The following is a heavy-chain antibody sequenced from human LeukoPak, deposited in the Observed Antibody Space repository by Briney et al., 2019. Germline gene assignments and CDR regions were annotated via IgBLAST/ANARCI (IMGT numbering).Heavy chain of an antibody. CDR3: ARDPVYCSSTSCREYFQH. D-gene: IGHD2-2*01. CDR1: GGTFSSYT. CDR2: IIPILGIA. J-gene: IGHJ1*01. V-gene: IGHV1-69*04. Sequence: SVKVSCKASGGTFSSYTISWVRQAPGQGLEWMGRIIPILGIANYAQKFQGGVTITADKSTSTAYMELSSLRSEDTAVYYCARDPVYCSSTSCREYFQHWGQGTLVTVSS.